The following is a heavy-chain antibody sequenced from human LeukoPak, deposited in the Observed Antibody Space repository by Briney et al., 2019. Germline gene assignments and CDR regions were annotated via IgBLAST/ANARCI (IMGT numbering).Heavy chain of an antibody. CDR2: IYYSGST. J-gene: IGHJ4*02. V-gene: IGHV4-31*03. CDR3: ARGQPRLGYYDSSGYYYY. D-gene: IGHD3-22*01. Sequence: SQTLSLTCTVSGGSISSGGYYWSWIRQHPGKGLEWIGYIYYSGSTYYNPSLKSRVTISVDTSKNQFSLKLSSVTAADTAVYYCARGQPRLGYYDSSGYYYYWGQGTLVTVSS. CDR1: GGSISSGGYY.